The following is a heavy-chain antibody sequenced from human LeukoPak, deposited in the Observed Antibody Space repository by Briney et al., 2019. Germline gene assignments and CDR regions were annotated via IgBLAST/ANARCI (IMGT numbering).Heavy chain of an antibody. CDR1: IYSISSTHW. V-gene: IGHV4-28*01. CDR2: IYYSGTT. J-gene: IGHJ2*01. D-gene: IGHD3-9*01. CDR3: ARSTYYNILTGYYGYFDL. Sequence: SDTLSLTCAVSIYSISSTHWWGLIRQPPGKGLEWIGNIYYSGTTYYNPSLKSRVTMSVDASKNQFSLKLSSVTAVDTAVYYCARSTYYNILTGYYGYFDLWGRGTLVTVSS.